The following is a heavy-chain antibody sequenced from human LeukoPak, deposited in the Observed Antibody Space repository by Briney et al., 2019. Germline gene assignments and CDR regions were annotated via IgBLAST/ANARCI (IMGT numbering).Heavy chain of an antibody. D-gene: IGHD3-10*01. CDR2: VYHTGST. CDR3: ATLRAGSGSYYIDY. Sequence: SETLSLACTVSGGSISSYYWSWIRQPPGKGLEWIGYVYHTGSTNYNPSLKSRVTISVHTSKNQFSLKLSSVTAADTAVYYCATLRAGSGSYYIDYWGQGTLVTVSS. V-gene: IGHV4-59*12. J-gene: IGHJ4*02. CDR1: GGSISSYY.